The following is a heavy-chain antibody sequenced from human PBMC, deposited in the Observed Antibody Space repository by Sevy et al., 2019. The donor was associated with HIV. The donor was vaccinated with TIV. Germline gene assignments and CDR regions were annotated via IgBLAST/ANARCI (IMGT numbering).Heavy chain of an antibody. CDR3: ARAYTSFSSGWYKDYYGMDV. V-gene: IGHV1-2*02. Sequence: ASVKVSCKASGYTFTGYYMHWVRQAPGQGLEWMGWINPNSGGTNYAQKFQGRVTMTRDTSISTAYMELSRLRSDDTAVYYCARAYTSFSSGWYKDYYGMDVWGQGTTVTVSS. CDR2: INPNSGGT. J-gene: IGHJ6*02. CDR1: GYTFTGYY. D-gene: IGHD6-19*01.